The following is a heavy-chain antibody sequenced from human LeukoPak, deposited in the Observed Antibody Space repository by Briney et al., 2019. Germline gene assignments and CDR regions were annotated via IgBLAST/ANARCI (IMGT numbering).Heavy chain of an antibody. CDR2: ISGSGGST. CDR3: AREGSSGWYRDAFDI. J-gene: IGHJ3*02. Sequence: GGSLRLSCAASGFTFSSYAMSWVRQAPGKGLEWVSDISGSGGSTDYADSVKGRFTISRDNSKNTLYLQMNSLRAEDTAVYYCAREGSSGWYRDAFDIWGQGTMVTVSS. D-gene: IGHD6-19*01. V-gene: IGHV3-23*01. CDR1: GFTFSSYA.